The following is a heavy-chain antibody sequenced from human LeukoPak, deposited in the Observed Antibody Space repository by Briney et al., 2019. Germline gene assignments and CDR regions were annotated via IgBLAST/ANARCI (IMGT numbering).Heavy chain of an antibody. J-gene: IGHJ4*02. Sequence: SETLSLTCAVSGGSISSGSYYWSWIRQPAGGGLEWIGRIHTSGTTNYNPSLKRRVTISVDTSKNQFSLELSSVTAADTAVYYCARDSSPWLVRYWGQGTLVTVSS. V-gene: IGHV4-61*02. CDR3: ARDSSPWLVRY. D-gene: IGHD6-19*01. CDR2: IHTSGTT. CDR1: GGSISSGSYY.